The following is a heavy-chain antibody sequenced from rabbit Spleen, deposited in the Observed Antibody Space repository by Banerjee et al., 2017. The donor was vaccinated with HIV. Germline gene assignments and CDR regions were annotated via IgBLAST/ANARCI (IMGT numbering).Heavy chain of an antibody. V-gene: IGHV1S40*01. J-gene: IGHJ6*01. CDR3: ARDTASSFSSYGMDL. CDR1: GVSFSGSSY. CDR2: INIVTGKD. D-gene: IGHD8-1*01. Sequence: QSLEESGGDLVQPEGSLTLTCTASGVSFSGSSYMCWVRQAPGKGLEWIACINIVTGKDVYATWAKGRFIMSRTSSTTVTLQMTSLTAADTATYFCARDTASSFSSYGMDLWGQGTLVTVS.